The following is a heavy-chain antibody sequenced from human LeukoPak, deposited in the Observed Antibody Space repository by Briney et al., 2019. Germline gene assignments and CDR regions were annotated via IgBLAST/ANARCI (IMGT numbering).Heavy chain of an antibody. CDR3: ARGAGSTRFDY. V-gene: IGHV1-2*02. J-gene: IGHJ4*02. CDR2: LNPNNGGT. CDR1: GYTFTGYY. Sequence: GASVKVSCKPSGYTFTGYYIHWVRQDPGQGLEWMGWLNPNNGGTNYAQKFQGRVTVTRDTSISTAYMELSSLTSDDTAVYYCARGAGSTRFDYWGQGTLVTISS. D-gene: IGHD6-13*01.